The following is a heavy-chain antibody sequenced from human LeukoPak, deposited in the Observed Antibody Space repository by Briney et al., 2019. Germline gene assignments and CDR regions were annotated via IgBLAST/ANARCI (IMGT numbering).Heavy chain of an antibody. V-gene: IGHV4-59*01. D-gene: IGHD6-13*01. CDR2: IYYSGST. J-gene: IGHJ5*02. CDR3: ARVKGIAAAVFDP. Sequence: SETLSLTCTVSGGSISSYYWSWIRQPPGKGLEWIGYIYYSGSTNYNPSLKSRVTISVDTSKNQFSLKLSSVTAADTAVYNCARVKGIAAAVFDPWGQGTLVTVSS. CDR1: GGSISSYY.